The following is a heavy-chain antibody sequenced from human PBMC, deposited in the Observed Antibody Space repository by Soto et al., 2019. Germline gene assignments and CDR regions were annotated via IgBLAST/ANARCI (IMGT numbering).Heavy chain of an antibody. J-gene: IGHJ4*02. CDR3: ARESEDLTSNFDY. Sequence: LSLSCADSGFTFTRYSMNWVRQAPGKGLEWVSSISSTTNYIYYGDSMKGRFTISRDNAKNSLYLEMNSLRAEDTAVYYCARESEDLTSNFDYWGQGTLVTVYS. CDR2: ISSTTNYI. CDR1: GFTFTRYS. V-gene: IGHV3-21*06.